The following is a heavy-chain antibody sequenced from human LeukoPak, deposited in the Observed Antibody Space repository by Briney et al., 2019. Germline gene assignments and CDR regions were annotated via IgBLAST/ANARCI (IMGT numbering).Heavy chain of an antibody. CDR2: INPNSGVT. D-gene: IGHD3-9*01. J-gene: IGHJ6*03. Sequence: ASVKVSCKASGYTFTAYYMHWVRQAPGQGLEWMGWINPNSGVTNYAQKFQGRVTMTRDTSISTAYMDMSRLRADDTAVYYCSRGNYDILTGSSVYYYYYYMDVWGKGTTVTVSS. V-gene: IGHV1-2*02. CDR1: GYTFTAYY. CDR3: SRGNYDILTGSSVYYYYYYMDV.